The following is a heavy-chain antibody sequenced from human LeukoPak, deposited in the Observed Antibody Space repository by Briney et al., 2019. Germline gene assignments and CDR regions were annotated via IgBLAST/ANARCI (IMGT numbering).Heavy chain of an antibody. V-gene: IGHV4-34*01. J-gene: IGHJ3*02. Sequence: PSETLPLTCAVYGGSFSGYYWSWIRQAPGKGLEWIGEINHSGSTNYNPSLKSRVTISVDTSKNQFSLKLSSVTAADTAVYYCARGRHYQLLGAFDIWGQGTMVTVSS. CDR3: ARGRHYQLLGAFDI. CDR1: GGSFSGYY. CDR2: INHSGST. D-gene: IGHD2-2*01.